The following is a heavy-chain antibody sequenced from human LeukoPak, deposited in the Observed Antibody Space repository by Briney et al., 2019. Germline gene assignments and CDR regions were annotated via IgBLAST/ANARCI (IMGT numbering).Heavy chain of an antibody. Sequence: GRSLRLSCEASGFTFSSYGMHWVRQAPGKGLEWVAVISYDGGNKYYADYVKGRFTISRDNSKNTLYLQMNSPRAEDTAVYYCAKGSGYNFDYWGQGTLVTVSS. J-gene: IGHJ4*02. CDR2: ISYDGGNK. CDR3: AKGSGYNFDY. CDR1: GFTFSSYG. D-gene: IGHD3-22*01. V-gene: IGHV3-30*18.